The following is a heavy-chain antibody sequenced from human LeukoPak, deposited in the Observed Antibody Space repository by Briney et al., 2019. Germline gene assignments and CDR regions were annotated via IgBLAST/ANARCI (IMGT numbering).Heavy chain of an antibody. D-gene: IGHD3-22*01. V-gene: IGHV3-30*04. Sequence: PGGSLRLSCAASGFTFSSYAMHWVRQAPGKGLEWVAVISYDGSNKYYADSVKGRFTISRDNSKNTLYLQMNSLRAEDTAVYYCARDPVTYYYDSSGYRYFDYWGQGTLVTVSS. CDR1: GFTFSSYA. CDR2: ISYDGSNK. CDR3: ARDPVTYYYDSSGYRYFDY. J-gene: IGHJ4*02.